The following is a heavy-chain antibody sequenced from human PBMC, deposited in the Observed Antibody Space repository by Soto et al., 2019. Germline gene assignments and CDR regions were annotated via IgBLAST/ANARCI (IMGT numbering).Heavy chain of an antibody. CDR1: GFTASSNY. J-gene: IGHJ6*02. D-gene: IGHD3-22*01. CDR2: IYCGGST. V-gene: IGHV3-53*03. CDR3: GRDYYDSSVYYYYGMDV. Sequence: GGSLTLACAASGFTASSNYTGWVRQPPGEGREWDAVIYCGGSTSSADTVKGGFTISRDNSKNTLYLQMTSLEAEARAVFNVGRDYYDSSVYYYYGMDVWGQGTMVTVSS.